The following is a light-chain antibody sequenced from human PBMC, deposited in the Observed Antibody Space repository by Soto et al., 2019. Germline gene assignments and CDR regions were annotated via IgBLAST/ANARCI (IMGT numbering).Light chain of an antibody. CDR3: SSYTSSSPPV. CDR2: DVS. V-gene: IGLV2-14*03. Sequence: QSVLTQPASVSGSPGQSITISCTGTSSDIGGYNYVSWYQHHPGKAPKLMIYDVSNRPSGVSNRFSGSKSGNTASLTISVLQADDEADYYCSSYTSSSPPVFGGGTKVTVL. J-gene: IGLJ2*01. CDR1: SSDIGGYNY.